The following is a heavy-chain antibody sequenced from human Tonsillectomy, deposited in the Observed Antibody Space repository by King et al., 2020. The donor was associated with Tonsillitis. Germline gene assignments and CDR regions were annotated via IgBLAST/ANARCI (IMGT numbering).Heavy chain of an antibody. Sequence: VQLVESGGGVVQPGRSLRLSCAASGFNFSIYGMHWVRQAPGKGLEWVAFISYNGGNKDYQDSVKGRFTITRDNSKNTLYLQMNSLRAEDTAVYYCAKKAPGDRYQLPDYWGQGTLVTVSS. CDR3: AKKAPGDRYQLPDY. J-gene: IGHJ4*02. V-gene: IGHV3-30*18. D-gene: IGHD2-2*01. CDR1: GFNFSIYG. CDR2: ISYNGGNK.